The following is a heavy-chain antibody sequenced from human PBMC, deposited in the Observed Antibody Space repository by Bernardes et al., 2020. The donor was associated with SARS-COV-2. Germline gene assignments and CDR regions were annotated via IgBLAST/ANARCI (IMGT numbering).Heavy chain of an antibody. CDR3: ARIRNYDILTGYYWYFDY. CDR2: IDWDDDK. Sequence: SGPTLVKPTQTLTLTCTFSGFSLSTSGMCVSWIRQPPGKALEWLALIDWDDDKYYGTSLKTRLTISKDTSKNQVVLTMTNMDPVDTATYYCARIRNYDILTGYYWYFDYWGQGTLVTVSS. J-gene: IGHJ4*02. D-gene: IGHD3-9*01. CDR1: GFSLSTSGMC. V-gene: IGHV2-70*01.